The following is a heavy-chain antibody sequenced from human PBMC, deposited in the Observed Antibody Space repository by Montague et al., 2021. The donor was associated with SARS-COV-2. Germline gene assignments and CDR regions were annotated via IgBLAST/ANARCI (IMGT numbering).Heavy chain of an antibody. Sequence: SETLSLTCTVSGGSIGSYYWSWIRQPPGKGLEWIGYIYYSGSTNYNPSLKSRVTTSVDTSKNQFSLELSSVTAADTAVHYCARALYCSGGSCYPNWFDPWGQGTLVTVSS. CDR1: GGSIGSYY. V-gene: IGHV4-59*01. J-gene: IGHJ5*02. CDR3: ARALYCSGGSCYPNWFDP. D-gene: IGHD2-15*01. CDR2: IYYSGST.